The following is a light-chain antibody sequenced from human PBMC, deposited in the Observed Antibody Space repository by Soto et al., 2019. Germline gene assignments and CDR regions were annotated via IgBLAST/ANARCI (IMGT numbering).Light chain of an antibody. V-gene: IGLV2-14*01. J-gene: IGLJ2*01. CDR2: DVS. Sequence: QSALTQPASVSGSPGQSITISCTGTSSDVGGYNYVSWYQQHPGKVPKLMIYDVSNRPSGVSNRFSGSKSGNTASLTISGLQAEDEADYYCSSYTSSSTYVVFGGGTKLTLL. CDR1: SSDVGGYNY. CDR3: SSYTSSSTYVV.